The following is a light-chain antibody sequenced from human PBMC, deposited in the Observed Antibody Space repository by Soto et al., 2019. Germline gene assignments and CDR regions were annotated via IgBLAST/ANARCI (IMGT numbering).Light chain of an antibody. CDR3: QQYFNWPLTWT. Sequence: EIVLTQSPATLSVSAGGTVTLSCRASQSIRTNVAWYQQIPGQAPRLLVYGASTRATGVPARFSRSGSGIEFTLTLSSLQSEDSAFYYCQQYFNWPLTWTFGPGTKVQIK. J-gene: IGKJ3*01. CDR1: QSIRTN. V-gene: IGKV3-15*01. CDR2: GAS.